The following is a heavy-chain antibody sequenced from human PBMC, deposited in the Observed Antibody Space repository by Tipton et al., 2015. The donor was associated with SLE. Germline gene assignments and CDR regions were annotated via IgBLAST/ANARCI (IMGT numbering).Heavy chain of an antibody. CDR1: GHTSPNYG. V-gene: IGHV1-18*01. Sequence: QSGAEVKKAGASVRVSCKASGHTSPNYGISWVRQAPGQGLEWMGWVSAYTGTTNYAQKLQGRVTMTTDTPPTTAYMELRSLRSDDTAVYYCVERYDTFDIWGQGTMVTVSS. D-gene: IGHD1-1*01. CDR2: VSAYTGTT. CDR3: VERYDTFDI. J-gene: IGHJ3*02.